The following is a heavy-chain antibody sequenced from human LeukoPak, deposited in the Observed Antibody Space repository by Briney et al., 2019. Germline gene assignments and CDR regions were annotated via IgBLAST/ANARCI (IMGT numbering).Heavy chain of an antibody. D-gene: IGHD2-8*02. CDR3: ATYRQVLLPFES. V-gene: IGHV3-21*04. J-gene: IGHJ4*02. CDR2: ISSSSSHI. Sequence: GGSLRLSCAASGFTFIIYNMNWVRQAPGKGLEWVSSISSSSSHIYYADSVKGRFTISRDNSKSTLSLQMNSLRAEDTAIYYCATYRQVLLPFESWGQGTLVTVSS. CDR1: GFTFIIYN.